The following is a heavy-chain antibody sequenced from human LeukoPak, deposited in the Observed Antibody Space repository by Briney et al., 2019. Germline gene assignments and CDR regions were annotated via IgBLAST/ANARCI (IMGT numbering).Heavy chain of an antibody. CDR2: ITTSDGNT. J-gene: IGHJ4*02. CDR1: GFTFSSYT. D-gene: IGHD7-27*01. Sequence: GGSLRLSCAASGFTFSSYTMSWVRQAPGRGLEWVSTITTSDGNTYYADSVKGRFTVSRDNSKNTLFLQMNSLRAEDTAVYYCAKDGGLWVSAHWGDSWGRGTLVTVSS. V-gene: IGHV3-23*01. CDR3: AKDGGLWVSAHWGDS.